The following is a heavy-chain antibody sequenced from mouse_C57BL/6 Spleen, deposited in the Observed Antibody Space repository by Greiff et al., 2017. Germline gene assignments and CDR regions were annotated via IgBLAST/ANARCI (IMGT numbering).Heavy chain of an antibody. D-gene: IGHD2-4*01. V-gene: IGHV8-12*01. CDR2: IYWADDK. Sequence: QVTLKVCGPGILQSSQSLSLTCSFSGFSLSTSGMGVCWIRQPSGNGLEWLAHIYWADDKRYNPSLKSRLPSSKDTSRNQVFLKITSVDTADTATYYCARIAVGYDDAYFDYWGQCTTLTVSS. J-gene: IGHJ2*01. CDR3: ARIAVGYDDAYFDY. CDR1: GFSLSTSGMG.